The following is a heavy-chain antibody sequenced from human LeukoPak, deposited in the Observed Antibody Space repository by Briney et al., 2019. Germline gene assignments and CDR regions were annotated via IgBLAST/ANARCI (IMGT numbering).Heavy chain of an antibody. CDR3: ARDRSGSYPNWFDP. D-gene: IGHD3-10*01. Sequence: GGSLRLSCAASGFTFSNYGMSWVRQAPGKGLEWVSAITGNGANTFYADSVKGRFTISRDNSKNTMYLQMNSLRAEDTALYYCARDRSGSYPNWFDPWGQGTLVTVSS. J-gene: IGHJ5*02. CDR2: ITGNGANT. CDR1: GFTFSNYG. V-gene: IGHV3-23*01.